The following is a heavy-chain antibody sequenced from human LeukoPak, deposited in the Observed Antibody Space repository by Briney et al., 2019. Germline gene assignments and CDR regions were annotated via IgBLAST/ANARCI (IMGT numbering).Heavy chain of an antibody. CDR3: ARGASYSGYDYGY. CDR2: IYSGGST. D-gene: IGHD5-12*01. J-gene: IGHJ4*02. CDR1: GFTVSSNY. Sequence: QAGGSLRLSCAASGFTVSSNYMSWVRQAPGKGLEWVSVIYSGGSTYYADSVKGRFTISRDNSKNTLYLQMNSLRAEDTAVYYCARGASYSGYDYGYWGQGTLVTVSS. V-gene: IGHV3-66*01.